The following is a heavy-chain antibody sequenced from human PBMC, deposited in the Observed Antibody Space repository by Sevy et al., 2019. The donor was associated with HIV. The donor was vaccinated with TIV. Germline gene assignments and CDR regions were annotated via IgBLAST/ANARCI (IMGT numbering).Heavy chain of an antibody. CDR2: ISYDGSNK. J-gene: IGHJ3*02. V-gene: IGHV3-30*03. D-gene: IGHD3-22*01. CDR3: ATMIVVVSQIEGDAFDI. Sequence: GGSLRLSCAASGFTFSSYGMHWVRQAPGKGLEWVAVISYDGSNKYYADSVKGRFTISRDNSKNTLYLQMNSLRAEDTAVCYCATMIVVVSQIEGDAFDIWGQGTMVTVSS. CDR1: GFTFSSYG.